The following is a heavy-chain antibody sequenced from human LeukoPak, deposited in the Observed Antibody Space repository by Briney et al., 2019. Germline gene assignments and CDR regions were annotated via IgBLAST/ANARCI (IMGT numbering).Heavy chain of an antibody. V-gene: IGHV4-30-4*01. CDR2: IYYSGST. J-gene: IGHJ3*02. D-gene: IGHD1-26*01. CDR1: GGSISSGDYY. Sequence: SETLSLTCTVSGGSISSGDYYWSWIRQPPGKGLEWIGHIYYSGSTYYNPSLKSRVTISVDTSKNQFSLKLSSVTAADTAVYYCARGSGIVNAFDIWGQGTMVTVSS. CDR3: ARGSGIVNAFDI.